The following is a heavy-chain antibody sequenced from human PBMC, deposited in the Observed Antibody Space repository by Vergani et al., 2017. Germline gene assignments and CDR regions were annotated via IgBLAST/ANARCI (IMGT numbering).Heavy chain of an antibody. CDR3: ARANGYSYSRRKDLDY. D-gene: IGHD5-18*01. Sequence: QVQLQQWGAGLLKPSETLSLTCAVYGGSFSGYYWSWIRQPPGKGLEWIGEINHSGSTNYNPSLKSRVTISVDTSKNQFSLKLSSVTAADTAVYYCARANGYSYSRRKDLDYWGQGTLVTVSS. V-gene: IGHV4-34*01. CDR1: GGSFSGYY. J-gene: IGHJ4*02. CDR2: INHSGST.